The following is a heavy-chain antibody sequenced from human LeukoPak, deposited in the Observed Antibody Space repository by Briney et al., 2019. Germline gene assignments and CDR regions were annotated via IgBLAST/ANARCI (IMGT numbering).Heavy chain of an antibody. J-gene: IGHJ1*01. V-gene: IGHV1-2*02. D-gene: IGHD3-22*01. CDR2: INTNSGGT. CDR1: GYTFTGYY. CDR3: ARGYYDSSGFEYFQD. Sequence: ASVKVSCKASGYTFTGYYMHWVRQAPGQGLEWMGWINTNSGGTNYAQKFQGRFTMTRDTSISTAYMELSRLTSDDTAVYYCARGYYDSSGFEYFQDWGQGTLVTVSS.